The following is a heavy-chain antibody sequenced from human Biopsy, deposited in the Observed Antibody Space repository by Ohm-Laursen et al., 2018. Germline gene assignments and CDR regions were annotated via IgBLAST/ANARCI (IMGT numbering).Heavy chain of an antibody. V-gene: IGHV3-23*01. CDR3: AKSGYSSEYDSSGEFDS. Sequence: SLRLSCAASGFMFSASWMSWVRQAPGKGLEWVSAISGSRGGTYYAESVKGRFTVSRDNSQNSLFLQMNSLRADDTAVYYCAKSGYSSEYDSSGEFDSWGQGTLVSVSS. CDR2: ISGSRGGT. CDR1: GFMFSASW. J-gene: IGHJ4*02. D-gene: IGHD3-22*01.